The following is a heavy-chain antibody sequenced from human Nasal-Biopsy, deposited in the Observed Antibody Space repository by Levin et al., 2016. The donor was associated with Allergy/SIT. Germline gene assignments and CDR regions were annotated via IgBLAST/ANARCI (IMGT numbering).Heavy chain of an antibody. V-gene: IGHV3-73*01. D-gene: IGHD6-6*01. CDR1: GFTFSDSA. CDR2: IRDEVRSYET. Sequence: GGSLRLSCAASGFTFSDSAIHWVRQASGQGLQWVGCIRDEVRSYETAYGASVKGRFTISRDDSKNTAYLQMNSLKTEDTAVYFCARLYRSGGSSWDFIGWGQGTLVTVSS. J-gene: IGHJ4*02. CDR3: ARLYRSGGSSWDFIG.